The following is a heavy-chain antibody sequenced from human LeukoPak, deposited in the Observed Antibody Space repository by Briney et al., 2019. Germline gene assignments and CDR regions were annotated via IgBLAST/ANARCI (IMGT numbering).Heavy chain of an antibody. J-gene: IGHJ4*02. Sequence: KPSETLSLTCTVSGGSISSSSYYWGWIRQPPGKGLEWIGSIYYSGSTYYNPSLKSRVTISVDTSKNQFSLKLSSVTAADTAVYYCARAGDWGSFDYWGQGTLVTVSS. CDR2: IYYSGST. V-gene: IGHV4-39*07. D-gene: IGHD7-27*01. CDR3: ARAGDWGSFDY. CDR1: GGSISSSSYY.